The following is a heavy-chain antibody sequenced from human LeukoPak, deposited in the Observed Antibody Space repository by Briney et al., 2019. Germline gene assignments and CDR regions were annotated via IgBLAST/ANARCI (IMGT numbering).Heavy chain of an antibody. Sequence: PGGSLRLSCVASGFTFSRYWMHWVRQAPGKGLVWVSRINSDGRSTNYADSVKGRFTISRDNSKNTLYLQMNSLRAEDTAVYYCAREDRDVTAAGTLDYWGQGTLVTVSS. D-gene: IGHD6-13*01. J-gene: IGHJ4*02. CDR1: GFTFSRYW. CDR2: INSDGRST. V-gene: IGHV3-74*01. CDR3: AREDRDVTAAGTLDY.